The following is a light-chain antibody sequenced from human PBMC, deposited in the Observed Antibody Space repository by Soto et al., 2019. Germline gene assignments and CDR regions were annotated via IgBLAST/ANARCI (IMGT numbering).Light chain of an antibody. V-gene: IGKV3-20*01. CDR3: QQYGSSPLT. Sequence: EIVLTQSRGTLSLSPGDRATLSCRASQSVSFSYLAWYQQKPGQAPRLLIYGASSRATGIPDRFSGSESGTDFTLTLSTLEPEDFAVYYCQQYGSSPLTFGGGTKVEIK. CDR1: QSVSFSY. CDR2: GAS. J-gene: IGKJ4*01.